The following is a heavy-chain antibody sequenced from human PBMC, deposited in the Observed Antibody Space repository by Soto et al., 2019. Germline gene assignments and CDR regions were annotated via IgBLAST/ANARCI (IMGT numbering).Heavy chain of an antibody. CDR2: IIPILGIA. V-gene: IGHV1-69*02. D-gene: IGHD5-12*01. CDR1: GGTFSSYT. J-gene: IGHJ6*03. Sequence: SVKVSSKAPGGTFSSYTLSWVRQAPGKGLEWMGRIIPILGIANYAQKFQGRVTITADKSTSTAYMELSSLRSEDTAVYYCASDSGYDSLYYYYYMDVWGKGTTVTVSS. CDR3: ASDSGYDSLYYYYYMDV.